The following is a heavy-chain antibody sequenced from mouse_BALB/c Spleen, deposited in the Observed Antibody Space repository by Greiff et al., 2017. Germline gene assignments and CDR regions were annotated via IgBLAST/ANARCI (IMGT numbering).Heavy chain of an antibody. D-gene: IGHD4-1*01. CDR2: IFPGTGTT. V-gene: IGHV1S132*01. CDR1: GYTFTSYW. Sequence: LQESGAELVKPGASVKLSCKTSGYTFTSYWIQWVKQRPGQGLGWIGEIFPGTGTTYYNEKFKGKATLTIDTSSSTAYMQLSSLTSEDSAVYFCARGTGTYAMDYWGQGTSVTVSS. J-gene: IGHJ4*01. CDR3: ARGTGTYAMDY.